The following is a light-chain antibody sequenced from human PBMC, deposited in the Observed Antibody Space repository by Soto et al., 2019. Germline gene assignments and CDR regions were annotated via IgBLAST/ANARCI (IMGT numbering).Light chain of an antibody. J-gene: IGKJ1*01. V-gene: IGKV1-39*01. CDR3: QQSVTTPRV. Sequence: DIQMTQSPSSLSASVGDRVTITCRASQNINNFLIWYQQKPGKAPNLLIYAASTLHSGVPSRFVGAGSGTDFTLTINGLQPEDFATYYCQQSVTTPRVFGQGTKVEIQ. CDR1: QNINNF. CDR2: AAS.